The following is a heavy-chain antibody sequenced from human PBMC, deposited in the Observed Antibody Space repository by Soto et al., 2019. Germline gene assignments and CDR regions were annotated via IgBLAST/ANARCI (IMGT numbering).Heavy chain of an antibody. J-gene: IGHJ5*02. Sequence: QITLKESGPTLVKPTQTLTLTCAFSGFSLTTTGVGVGWIRQPPGKALEWLALIYWDDNKRYSPSLKSRLSITKDTSKNQVVLTMTSMDPVDTATYYCAHLGYCSGGSCHNWFDPWGQGTLVTVSS. CDR2: IYWDDNK. V-gene: IGHV2-5*02. CDR3: AHLGYCSGGSCHNWFDP. CDR1: GFSLTTTGVG. D-gene: IGHD2-15*01.